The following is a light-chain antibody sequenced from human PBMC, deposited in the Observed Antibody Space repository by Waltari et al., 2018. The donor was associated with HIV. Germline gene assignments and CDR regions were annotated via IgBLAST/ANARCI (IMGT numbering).Light chain of an antibody. CDR2: KNY. V-gene: IGLV1-47*01. CDR3: VGWDGSLSGYV. Sequence: QSVLTQQPSASGTPGQTVTISCSGSSSNIGHDNVYWYQQLPGMTPKLLIYKNYQRPSGVPDRFAGSKSGTSASLAISGLRSEDEADYYCVGWDGSLSGYVFGAGTKVTVL. CDR1: SSNIGHDN. J-gene: IGLJ1*01.